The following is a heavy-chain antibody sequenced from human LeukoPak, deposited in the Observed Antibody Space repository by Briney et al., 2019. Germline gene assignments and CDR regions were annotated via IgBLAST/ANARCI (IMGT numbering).Heavy chain of an antibody. Sequence: PGGSLRLSCAASGFTVSNNYMSWVRQAPGKGLEWVSVIYGSGTTYYADSVKGRFTISRDNSKNKLYLQMNSLRAEDTAVCYCTRDKGNRDYWGQGTLVTVSS. J-gene: IGHJ4*02. D-gene: IGHD1-14*01. CDR1: GFTVSNNY. V-gene: IGHV3-53*01. CDR2: IYGSGTT. CDR3: TRDKGNRDY.